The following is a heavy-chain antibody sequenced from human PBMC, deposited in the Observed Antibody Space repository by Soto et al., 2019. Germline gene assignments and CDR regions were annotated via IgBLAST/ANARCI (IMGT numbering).Heavy chain of an antibody. D-gene: IGHD2-2*01. CDR3: ARIMGTAPPDSIVVVPAALPFDY. CDR2: IYYSGST. J-gene: IGHJ4*02. V-gene: IGHV4-39*07. CDR1: GGSISSSSYY. Sequence: SETLSLTCTVSGGSISSSSYYWGWIRQPPGKGLEWIGSIYYSGSTYYNPSLKSRVTISVDTSKNQFSLKLSSVTAADTAVYYCARIMGTAPPDSIVVVPAALPFDYWGQGTLVTVSS.